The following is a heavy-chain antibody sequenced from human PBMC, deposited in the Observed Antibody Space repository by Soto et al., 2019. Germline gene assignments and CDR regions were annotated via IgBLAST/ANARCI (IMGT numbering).Heavy chain of an antibody. CDR1: GFSLTTSGVG. D-gene: IGHD3-3*01. CDR2: IYWDDDK. Sequence: QITLNESGPTVVRPTETLTLTCRVSGFSLTTSGVGVGWIRQSPGKAPEWLALIYWDDDKRYSASLKSRLTITKDTSKNQVVLTVSDLDPTDTDTYYCAHRVLRTVFGLVTTTAIYFDFWGQGTPVAVSS. V-gene: IGHV2-5*02. J-gene: IGHJ4*02. CDR3: AHRVLRTVFGLVTTTAIYFDF.